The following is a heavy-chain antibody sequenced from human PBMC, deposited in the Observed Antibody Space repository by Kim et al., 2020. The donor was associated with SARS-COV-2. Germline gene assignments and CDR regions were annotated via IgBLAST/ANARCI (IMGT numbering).Heavy chain of an antibody. D-gene: IGHD1-26*01. J-gene: IGHJ6*02. V-gene: IGHV3-30*01. Sequence: ADSGKGRFTISRDNSKNTLYLQMNSLRAEDTAVYYCVRTFSGSYYYGMDVWGQGTTVTVSS. CDR3: VRTFSGSYYYGMDV.